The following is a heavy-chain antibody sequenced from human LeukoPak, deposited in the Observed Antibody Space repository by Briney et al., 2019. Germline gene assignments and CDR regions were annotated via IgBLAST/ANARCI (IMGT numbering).Heavy chain of an antibody. J-gene: IGHJ6*03. D-gene: IGHD3-10*01. CDR1: GGTFSSYA. V-gene: IGHV1-69*05. CDR3: ASMVRGVYYYYYMDV. CDR2: IIPIFGTA. Sequence: SVKVSCKASGGTFSSYAISWVRQAPGQGLEWMGGIIPIFGTANYAQKFQGRVTITTDESTSTAYMELSSLRFEDTAVYYCASMVRGVYYYYYMDVWGKGTTVTVSS.